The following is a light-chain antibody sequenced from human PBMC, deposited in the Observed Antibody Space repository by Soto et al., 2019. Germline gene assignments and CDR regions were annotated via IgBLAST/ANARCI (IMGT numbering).Light chain of an antibody. V-gene: IGLV2-23*01. CDR1: NSDFGRYKL. Sequence: QSALTQPASVSGSPGQSITISCTGSNSDFGRYKLVSWYQQHPGKAPKLIVYEDSKGPSGASSRFSGSKSSSTASLTVSGLQADDEADYYCCSYAGGNNWVFGGGTKLTVL. CDR2: EDS. J-gene: IGLJ3*02. CDR3: CSYAGGNNWV.